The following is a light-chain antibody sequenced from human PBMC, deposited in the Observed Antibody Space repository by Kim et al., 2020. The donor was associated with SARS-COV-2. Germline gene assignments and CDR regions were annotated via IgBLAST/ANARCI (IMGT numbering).Light chain of an antibody. CDR3: QTWDTGIRV. Sequence: SVQLTCILSSGHSSYAIAWHQQQPGKGPRFLMKVNRDGSHIKGDGIPDRISGSTSGAERYLTISSLQPDDEADYYCQTWDTGIRVFGGGTQLTVL. CDR1: SGHSSYA. CDR2: VNRDGSH. J-gene: IGLJ3*02. V-gene: IGLV4-69*01.